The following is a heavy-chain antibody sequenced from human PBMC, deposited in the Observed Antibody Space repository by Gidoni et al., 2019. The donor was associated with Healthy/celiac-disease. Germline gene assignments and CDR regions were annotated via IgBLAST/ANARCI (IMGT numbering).Heavy chain of an antibody. D-gene: IGHD6-13*01. CDR3: APLMSIAAVQLDY. V-gene: IGHV3-30*03. CDR2: ISYDGSNK. CDR1: GFTFSSYG. Sequence: QVQLVESGGGVVQPGRSLRLSCAASGFTFSSYGMHWVRQAPGKGLEWVAVISYDGSNKYYADSVKGRFTISRDNSKNTLYLQMNSLRAEDTAVYYCAPLMSIAAVQLDYWGQGTLVTVSS. J-gene: IGHJ4*02.